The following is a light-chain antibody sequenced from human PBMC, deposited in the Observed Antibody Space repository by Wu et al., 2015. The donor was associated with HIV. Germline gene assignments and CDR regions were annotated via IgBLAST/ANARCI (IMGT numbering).Light chain of an antibody. CDR2: KAS. CDR1: QSISYW. J-gene: IGKJ2*03. CDR3: QQYNNYYS. V-gene: IGKV1-5*03. Sequence: DIQMTQSPSTLSASIGDRVTITCRASQSISYWLAWYQQKPGQAPFFQLLIYKASTLESGVPSRFSGSGSGTEFTLTISSLQPDDFATYYCQQYNNYYSFGPGDQTGDQT.